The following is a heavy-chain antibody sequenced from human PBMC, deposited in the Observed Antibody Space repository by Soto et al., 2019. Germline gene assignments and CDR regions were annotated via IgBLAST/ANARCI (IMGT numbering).Heavy chain of an antibody. J-gene: IGHJ3*02. CDR1: GGPFTRYA. CDR3: ARGVAPGQTADPYAFDI. D-gene: IGHD3-3*01. CDR2: ITPIAETT. Sequence: QAQLVQSGAEVRKPGSSVRVSCRASGGPFTRYAVSWVRQAPGQGLEWIGGITPIAETTNYAQKFRGRLSITADEATGTVQMELRRLTSDDTAVYFCARGVAPGQTADPYAFDIWGQGSRVTVSS. V-gene: IGHV1-69*01.